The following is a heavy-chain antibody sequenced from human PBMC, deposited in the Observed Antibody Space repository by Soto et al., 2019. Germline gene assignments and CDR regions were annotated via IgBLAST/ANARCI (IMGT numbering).Heavy chain of an antibody. V-gene: IGHV4-34*01. J-gene: IGHJ5*02. CDR1: GGSFSGYY. CDR2: INHSGST. Sequence: SETLSLTCAVYGGSFSGYYWSWIRQPPGKGLEWIGEINHSGSTNYNPSLKSRVTISVDTSKNQFSLKLSSVTAADTAVYYCAREIPRCCSSTSCYIGIGWFDPWGQGTLVTVSS. CDR3: AREIPRCCSSTSCYIGIGWFDP. D-gene: IGHD2-2*02.